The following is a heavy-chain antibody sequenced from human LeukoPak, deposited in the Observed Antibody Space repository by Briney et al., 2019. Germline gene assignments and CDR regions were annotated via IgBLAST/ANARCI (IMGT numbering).Heavy chain of an antibody. Sequence: GASLRFSCAASGFIFRNYAMSWVRQAPGKGLEWVSAITGSGDTTYYADSVKGRFTISRDNSKNTLYVEMNTLRAEGTAVYYCAKWGDYDILTGYYVSDFWGQGTLVTVSS. J-gene: IGHJ4*02. V-gene: IGHV3-23*01. D-gene: IGHD3-9*01. CDR3: AKWGDYDILTGYYVSDF. CDR2: ITGSGDTT. CDR1: GFIFRNYA.